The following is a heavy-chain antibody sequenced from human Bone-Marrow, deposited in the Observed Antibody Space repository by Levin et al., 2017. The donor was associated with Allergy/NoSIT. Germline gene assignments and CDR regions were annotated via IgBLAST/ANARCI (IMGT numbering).Heavy chain of an antibody. Sequence: GGSLRLSCKASGYTFSNYAVNWVRQAPGQGLEWMGWFNINTGNPTYAPGFTGRFVFSMDTSVSTAYLQISSLKAKDTAVYYCARDRLPRITARPASDYWGQGTLVTVSS. CDR2: FNINTGNP. V-gene: IGHV7-4-1*02. J-gene: IGHJ4*02. CDR3: ARDRLPRITARPASDY. D-gene: IGHD6-6*01. CDR1: GYTFSNYA.